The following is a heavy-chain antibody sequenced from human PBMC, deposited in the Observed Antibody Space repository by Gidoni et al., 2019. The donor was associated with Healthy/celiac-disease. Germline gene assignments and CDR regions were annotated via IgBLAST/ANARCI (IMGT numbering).Heavy chain of an antibody. D-gene: IGHD3-22*01. CDR1: GFTFRSYS. Sequence: EVQLVESGGGLVKPGGSLRLSCAASGFTFRSYSMNWVRQAPGKGLEWFSSISSSSSYIYYADSMKGRFTISRDNAKNSLYLQMNSLRAEDTAVYYCATDYYDSSGYYYAWYFDLWGRGTLVTVSS. CDR2: ISSSSSYI. V-gene: IGHV3-21*01. J-gene: IGHJ2*01. CDR3: ATDYYDSSGYYYAWYFDL.